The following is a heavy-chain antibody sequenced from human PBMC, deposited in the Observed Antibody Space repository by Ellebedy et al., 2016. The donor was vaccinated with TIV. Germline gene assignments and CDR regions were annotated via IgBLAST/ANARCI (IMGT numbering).Heavy chain of an antibody. CDR1: GFTFTSYW. CDR3: ARGGGGGIPYYFDY. Sequence: GGSLRLSXAASGFTFTSYWIGWVRQMPGKGLEWMGIIYPGDSDTTYSPSFQGQVTISADKSISTAYLQWSSLKASDTAMYYCARGGGGGIPYYFDYWGQGTLVTVSS. CDR2: IYPGDSDT. J-gene: IGHJ4*02. V-gene: IGHV5-51*01. D-gene: IGHD3-16*01.